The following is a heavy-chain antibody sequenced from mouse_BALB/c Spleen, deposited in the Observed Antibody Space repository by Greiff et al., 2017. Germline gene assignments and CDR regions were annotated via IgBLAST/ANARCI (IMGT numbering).Heavy chain of an antibody. D-gene: IGHD3-3*01. CDR3: ARGDPRNAMDY. Sequence: EVQGVESGGGLVQPGGSRKLSCAASGFTFSSFGMHWVRQAPEKGLEWVAYISSGSSTIYYADTVKGRFTISRDNPKNTLFLQMTSLRSEDTAMYYCARGDPRNAMDYWGQGTSVTVSS. CDR1: GFTFSSFG. V-gene: IGHV5-17*02. J-gene: IGHJ4*01. CDR2: ISSGSSTI.